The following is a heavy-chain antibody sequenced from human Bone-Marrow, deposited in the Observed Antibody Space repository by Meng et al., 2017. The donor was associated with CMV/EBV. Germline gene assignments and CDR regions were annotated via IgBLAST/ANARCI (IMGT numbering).Heavy chain of an antibody. CDR2: IRGRDGSA. CDR1: GFTFSSYG. J-gene: IGHJ4*02. Sequence: GESLKISCAASGFTFSSYGMTWVRQAPGKGLEWVSRIRGRDGSAAYADSVKGRFTISRDISQTTLYLQMNSLRAEDTAIYHCAKGAIFGVTAPDYWGQGTLVTVSS. CDR3: AKGAIFGVTAPDY. D-gene: IGHD3-3*01. V-gene: IGHV3-23*01.